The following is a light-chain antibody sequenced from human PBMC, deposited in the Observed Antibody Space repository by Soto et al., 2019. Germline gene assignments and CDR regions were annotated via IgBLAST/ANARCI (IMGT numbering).Light chain of an antibody. CDR2: DAS. CDR3: QQRYSWPLT. V-gene: IGKV3-11*01. Sequence: EIVLTQSPAALSLSTGGRATLSCRVSQSINTYLAWYQQKLGQAPRLLIYDASIRATGIPARFSGSGSGTDFTLTISSLEPEDFGVYYCQQRYSWPLTFGGGTKVDIK. CDR1: QSINTY. J-gene: IGKJ4*01.